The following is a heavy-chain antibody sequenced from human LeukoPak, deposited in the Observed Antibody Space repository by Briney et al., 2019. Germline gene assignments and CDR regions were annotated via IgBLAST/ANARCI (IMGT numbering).Heavy chain of an antibody. CDR1: GFSFDNYA. CDR3: AKGGYSGYDDYYYYGMDV. V-gene: IGHV3-23*01. CDR2: ISYGGGHNT. J-gene: IGHJ6*02. D-gene: IGHD5-12*01. Sequence: PGGSLRLSCAASGFSFDNYAMTWVRQAPGKGLEWVSGISYGGGHNTYYADSVKGRFTISRDNAKNSLYLQMNSLRAEDTALYYCAKGGYSGYDDYYYYGMDVWGQGTTVTVSS.